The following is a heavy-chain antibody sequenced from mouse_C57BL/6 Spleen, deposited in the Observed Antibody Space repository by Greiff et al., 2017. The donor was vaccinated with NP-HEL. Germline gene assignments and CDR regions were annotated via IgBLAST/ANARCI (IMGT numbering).Heavy chain of an antibody. J-gene: IGHJ2*01. CDR2: IHPNSGST. D-gene: IGHD2-4*01. Sequence: QVQLQQSGAELVKPGASVKLSCTASGYTFTSYWMHWVKQRPGQGLEWIGMIHPNSGSTNYNEKFKSKATLTVDKSSSTAYMQLSSLTSEDSAVYYCARRGYEYGLYYLDYWGQGTTLTVSS. V-gene: IGHV1-64*01. CDR1: GYTFTSYW. CDR3: ARRGYEYGLYYLDY.